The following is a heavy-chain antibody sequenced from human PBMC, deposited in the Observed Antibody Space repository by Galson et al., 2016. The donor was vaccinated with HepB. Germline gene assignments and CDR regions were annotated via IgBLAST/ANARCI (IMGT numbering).Heavy chain of an antibody. D-gene: IGHD2-21*01. CDR1: GGTFGTRT. V-gene: IGHV1-69*13. J-gene: IGHJ2*01. CDR3: ARVTGGDNWYFDL. Sequence: SVKVSCKASGGTFGTRTVGWVRQAPGRGLEWLGGIVPALAVSTSAQTFQDRITFDADESTATVFMTLARLTLEDTAVYYCARVTGGDNWYFDLWGRGTQVIAS. CDR2: IVPALAVS.